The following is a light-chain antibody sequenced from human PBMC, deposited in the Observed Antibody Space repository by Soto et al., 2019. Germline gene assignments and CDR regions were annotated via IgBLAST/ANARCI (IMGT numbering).Light chain of an antibody. J-gene: IGLJ7*01. Sequence: QPVLTQSPSASVSLGASVKLTCTLSSGHSSYAIAWHQQQPEKGPRYLMKLNSDGSHSKGDGIPDRFSGSSSGAERYLTISSLQSEDEADYYCQTWGTGPWVFGGGTQLTVL. CDR1: SGHSSYA. CDR3: QTWGTGPWV. CDR2: LNSDGSH. V-gene: IGLV4-69*01.